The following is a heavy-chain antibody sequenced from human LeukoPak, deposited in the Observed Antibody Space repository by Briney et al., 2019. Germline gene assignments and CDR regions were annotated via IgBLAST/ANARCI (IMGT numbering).Heavy chain of an antibody. D-gene: IGHD4-17*01. CDR3: ARDGGHTVTGGFDY. V-gene: IGHV3-20*04. CDR1: GFTFDDYG. Sequence: GGSLRLSCAASGFTFDDYGMSWVRQAPGKGLEWVSGINWNGGRTGYADSVKGRFTISRDNAKNSLYLQRNSLRAEDTALYYCARDGGHTVTGGFDYWGQGTLVTVSS. J-gene: IGHJ4*02. CDR2: INWNGGRT.